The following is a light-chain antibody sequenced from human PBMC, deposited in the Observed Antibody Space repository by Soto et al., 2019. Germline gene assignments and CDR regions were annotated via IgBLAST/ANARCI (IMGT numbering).Light chain of an antibody. CDR3: GAWSDSLNAL. Sequence: QSVLTQPPSASGTPGQRVTISCSGSSSNIGSNTVNWYQQLPVTAPKLLIYSNNQRPSGVPDRFSGSKAGTSASLAISGLQAEDEADYYCGAWSDSLNALFGGGTKLTV. V-gene: IGLV1-44*01. J-gene: IGLJ2*01. CDR2: SNN. CDR1: SSNIGSNT.